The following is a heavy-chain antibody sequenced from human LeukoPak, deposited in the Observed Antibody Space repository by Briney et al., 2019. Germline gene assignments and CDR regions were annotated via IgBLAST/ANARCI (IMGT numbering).Heavy chain of an antibody. CDR2: IVPSLDIT. CDR3: ARDGVGAATDYFDH. Sequence: GASVKVSCKASGGTFSSYAISWVRLAPGQCLEWMGRIVPSLDITHYAQKFQGRVTLTADKSTTTAYMELNSLRSEDTAVYYCARDGVGAATDYFDHWGQGTLVTVSS. V-gene: IGHV1-69*04. CDR1: GGTFSSYA. J-gene: IGHJ4*02. D-gene: IGHD1-26*01.